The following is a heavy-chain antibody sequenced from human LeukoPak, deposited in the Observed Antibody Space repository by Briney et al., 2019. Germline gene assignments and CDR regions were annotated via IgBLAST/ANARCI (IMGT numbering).Heavy chain of an antibody. Sequence: PSETLSLTCAVYGGSFSGYYWSWIRQPPGKGLEWIGEINHSGSTNYNPSLKSRVTISVDTSKNQFSLKLSSVTAADTAVYYCARGRYYGSGSYKYWGQGTLVTVSS. CDR1: GGSFSGYY. CDR2: INHSGST. D-gene: IGHD3-10*01. CDR3: ARGRYYGSGSYKY. V-gene: IGHV4-34*01. J-gene: IGHJ4*02.